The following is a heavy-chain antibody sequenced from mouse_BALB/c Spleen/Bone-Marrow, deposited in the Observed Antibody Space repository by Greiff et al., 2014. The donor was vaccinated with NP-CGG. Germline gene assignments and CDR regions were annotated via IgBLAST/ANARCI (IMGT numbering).Heavy chain of an antibody. J-gene: IGHJ3*01. Sequence: VQLKQSGAELVKPGASVELSCTASGFNIKDTYMHWVKQRPEQGLEWIGRIDPANGNTKYDPKFQGKATITADTSSNTAYLQLSSLTSEDTAVYYCANYYYGSSLFAYWGQGTLVTVSA. V-gene: IGHV14-3*02. CDR3: ANYYYGSSLFAY. D-gene: IGHD1-1*01. CDR2: IDPANGNT. CDR1: GFNIKDTY.